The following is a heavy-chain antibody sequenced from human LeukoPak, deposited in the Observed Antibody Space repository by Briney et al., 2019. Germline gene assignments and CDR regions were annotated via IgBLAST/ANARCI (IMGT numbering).Heavy chain of an antibody. V-gene: IGHV3-30*02. CDR1: GFTFSRYG. D-gene: IGHD3-3*01. CDR2: IRYDGGNK. CDR3: AKDPGYDFWSAYYTDY. Sequence: GGSLRLSCAASGFTFSRYGMRWVRQAPGKGLEWVSFIRYDGGNKYYVDSVKGRFTISRDNSKNTLYLQMNSLRAEDTALYYCAKDPGYDFWSAYYTDYWGQGTLVTVSS. J-gene: IGHJ4*02.